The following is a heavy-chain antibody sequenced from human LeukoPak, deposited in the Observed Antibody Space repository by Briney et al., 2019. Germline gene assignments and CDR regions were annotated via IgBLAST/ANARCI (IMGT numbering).Heavy chain of an antibody. Sequence: ASVKVSCKASGYTFTGYYMHWVRQAPGQGLEWMGWINPNSGGTNYAQKFQGRVTMTRDTSISTAYMELSRLRSDDTAVYYCARDHPREAVAGIWGQGTLVTVSS. D-gene: IGHD6-19*01. CDR2: INPNSGGT. CDR1: GYTFTGYY. CDR3: ARDHPREAVAGI. V-gene: IGHV1-2*02. J-gene: IGHJ4*02.